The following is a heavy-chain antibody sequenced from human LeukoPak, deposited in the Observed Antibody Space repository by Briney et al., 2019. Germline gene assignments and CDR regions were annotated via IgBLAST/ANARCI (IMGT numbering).Heavy chain of an antibody. Sequence: GGSLRLSCAASGFIFSSYDMHWVRHATGKGLEWVSAIGTAGDTYYPGSVKGRFTISRENAKNSLYLQMNSLRAGDTAVYYCARSGRGYYYDYWGQGTLVTVSS. CDR2: IGTAGDT. CDR1: GFIFSSYD. J-gene: IGHJ4*02. D-gene: IGHD3-22*01. V-gene: IGHV3-13*01. CDR3: ARSGRGYYYDY.